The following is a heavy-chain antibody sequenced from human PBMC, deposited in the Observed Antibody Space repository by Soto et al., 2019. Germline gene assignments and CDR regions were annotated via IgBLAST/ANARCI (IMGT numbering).Heavy chain of an antibody. CDR2: ISGSGESI. V-gene: IGHV3-23*01. CDR1: GFIFSDYA. D-gene: IGHD6-13*01. CDR3: ARDRHGSDWYTYYFYTLAV. J-gene: IGHJ6*02. Sequence: EVQLLESGGGLVQPGESLRLSCAASGFIFSDYAMTWVRQAPGKGLEWVSGISGSGESIYYADSVEGRFTISRDNSKNTLYLQMNSLRGEDTAVYYCARDRHGSDWYTYYFYTLAVRGQGTTVTVSS.